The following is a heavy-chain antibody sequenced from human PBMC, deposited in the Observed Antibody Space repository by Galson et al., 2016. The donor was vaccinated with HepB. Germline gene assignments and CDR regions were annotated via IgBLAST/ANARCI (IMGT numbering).Heavy chain of an antibody. J-gene: IGHJ5*02. CDR1: NESSSSGSYS. V-gene: IGHV4-39*01. D-gene: IGHD3-3*01. CDR3: AASFGVVMINYFDP. CDR2: IYYRGRT. Sequence: SETLSLTCTVSNESSSSGSYSWGWIRQPPGKGLGWIGSIYYRGRTSYNPSLESRVTISLDKSKKQFSLKLTSMTAADTAVYYCAASFGVVMINYFDPWGQGNLVTVSS.